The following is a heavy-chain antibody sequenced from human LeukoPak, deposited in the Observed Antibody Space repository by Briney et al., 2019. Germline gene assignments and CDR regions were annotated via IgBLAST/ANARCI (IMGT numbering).Heavy chain of an antibody. J-gene: IGHJ4*02. Sequence: PGGSLRLSCAASGFTFSSYGMHWVRQAPGKGLEWVAVISYDGSSKYYADSVMGRFTISRDNSKNTLYLQMNSLRAEDTAVYYCAKDVRIAVTWFDYWGQGTLVTASS. CDR1: GFTFSSYG. V-gene: IGHV3-30*18. CDR2: ISYDGSSK. D-gene: IGHD6-19*01. CDR3: AKDVRIAVTWFDY.